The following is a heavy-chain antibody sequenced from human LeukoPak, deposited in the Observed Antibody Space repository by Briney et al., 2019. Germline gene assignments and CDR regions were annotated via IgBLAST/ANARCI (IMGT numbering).Heavy chain of an antibody. CDR3: ARLSSQAFDI. CDR2: INHSGST. J-gene: IGHJ3*02. Sequence: SETLSLTCAVYGVSFSGYYWSWIRQPPGKGLEWIGEINHSGSTNYNPSLKSRVTISVDTSKNQFSLKLSSVTAADTAVYYCARLSSQAFDIWGQGTMVTVSS. CDR1: GVSFSGYY. D-gene: IGHD3-16*01. V-gene: IGHV4-34*01.